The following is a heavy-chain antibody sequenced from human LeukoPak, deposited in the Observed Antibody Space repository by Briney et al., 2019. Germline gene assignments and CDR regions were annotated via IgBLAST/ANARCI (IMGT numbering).Heavy chain of an antibody. CDR1: GYTFTSYG. Sequence: GASVKVSRKASGYTFTSYGISWVRRAPGQGLEWMGWISAYSGNTNYAQKLQGRVTMTTDTSTSTAYMDLRSLRSDDTAVYYCARFLGGSYKYWGQGTLVTVSS. J-gene: IGHJ4*02. D-gene: IGHD1-26*01. CDR3: ARFLGGSYKY. V-gene: IGHV1-18*01. CDR2: ISAYSGNT.